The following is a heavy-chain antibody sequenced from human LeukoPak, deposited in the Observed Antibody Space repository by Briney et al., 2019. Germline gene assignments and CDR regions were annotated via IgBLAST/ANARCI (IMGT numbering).Heavy chain of an antibody. V-gene: IGHV4-59*08. CDR1: GGSISSYY. Sequence: PSETLSLTCTVSGGSISSYYWSWIRQPPGKGLEWIGYIYYSGGTNYNPSLKSRVTISVDTSKNQFSLKLSSVTAADTAVYYCARPSRGGAVDYWGQGTLVTVSS. D-gene: IGHD3-16*01. CDR2: IYYSGGT. J-gene: IGHJ4*02. CDR3: ARPSRGGAVDY.